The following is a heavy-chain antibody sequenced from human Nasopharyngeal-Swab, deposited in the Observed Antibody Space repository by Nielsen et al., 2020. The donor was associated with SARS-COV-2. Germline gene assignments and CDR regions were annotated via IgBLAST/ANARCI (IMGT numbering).Heavy chain of an antibody. Sequence: SETLSLTCTVSGGSISRYYWSWIRQPPGKGRAWIGYIYYSGSTNYNPSLKSRVTISVDTSKNQFSLKLSSVTAADTAVYYCARGFDYWGQGTLVTVSS. CDR3: ARGFDY. CDR1: GGSISRYY. V-gene: IGHV4-59*13. J-gene: IGHJ4*02. CDR2: IYYSGST.